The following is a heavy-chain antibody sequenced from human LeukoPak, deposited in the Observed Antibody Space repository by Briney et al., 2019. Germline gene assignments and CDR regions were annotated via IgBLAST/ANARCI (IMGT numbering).Heavy chain of an antibody. V-gene: IGHV4-34*01. CDR2: INHSGST. J-gene: IGHJ4*02. D-gene: IGHD4-17*01. Sequence: SETLSLTCAVYGGCFSGYYWSWIRQPPGKGLEWMGEINHSGSTNYNPSLKRRVTISVDTSKNQFSLKLSSVTPADTAVYYCARGRGDYGDLVYYFDYWGQGTLVTVSS. CDR3: ARGRGDYGDLVYYFDY. CDR1: GGCFSGYY.